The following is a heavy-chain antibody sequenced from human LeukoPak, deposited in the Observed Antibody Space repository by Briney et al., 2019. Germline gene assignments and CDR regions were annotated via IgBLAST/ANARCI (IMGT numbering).Heavy chain of an antibody. CDR2: ISSSSSTM. CDR1: GFTFSYYS. J-gene: IGHJ4*02. CDR3: ASGISLAAHRLRDY. D-gene: IGHD6-13*01. Sequence: PGGSLRLSCAASGFTFSYYSMNWVRQAPGKGLEWVSSISSSSSTMYYADSVKGRFTISRDNAKNSLYLQMNSLRAEDTAVYYCASGISLAAHRLRDYWGQGTLVTVSS. V-gene: IGHV3-48*01.